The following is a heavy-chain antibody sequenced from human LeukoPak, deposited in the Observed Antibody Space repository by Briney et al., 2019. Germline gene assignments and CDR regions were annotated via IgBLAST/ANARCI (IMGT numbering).Heavy chain of an antibody. CDR3: AREDY. J-gene: IGHJ4*02. Sequence: PGGSLRLSCAGSGFNFSTYEMNWVRQAPGKGLEWVSYITSSGGTIYYAESVKGRFTISRDNAKNSVYLQMNNLRAEDTAVYYCAREDYWGQRTLVTVSS. CDR1: GFNFSTYE. V-gene: IGHV3-48*03. CDR2: ITSSGGTI.